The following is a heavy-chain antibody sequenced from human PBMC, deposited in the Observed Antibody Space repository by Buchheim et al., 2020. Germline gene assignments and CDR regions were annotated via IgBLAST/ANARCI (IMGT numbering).Heavy chain of an antibody. CDR2: ISYDGSNK. CDR1: GFTFSSYG. Sequence: QVQLVESGGGVVQPGRSLRLSCAASGFTFSSYGMHWVRQAPGKGLEWVAVISYDGSNKYYADSVKGRFTISRDNSKNTLYLQMNSLRAEDTAVYYCAKDGGFGIAAAASGDYGMDVWGQGTT. V-gene: IGHV3-30*18. D-gene: IGHD6-13*01. J-gene: IGHJ6*02. CDR3: AKDGGFGIAAAASGDYGMDV.